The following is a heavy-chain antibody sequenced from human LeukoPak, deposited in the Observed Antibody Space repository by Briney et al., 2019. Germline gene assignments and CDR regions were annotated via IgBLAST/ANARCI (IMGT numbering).Heavy chain of an antibody. V-gene: IGHV3-23*01. CDR2: ISGSGGST. Sequence: PGGSLRLSCAASGFTFSSYGMSWVRQAPGKGLEWVSAISGSGGSTYYADSVKGRFTISRDNSKNTLYLQMNSLRAEDTAVYYCAKGRYSSGWYDEDYWGQGTLVTVSS. D-gene: IGHD6-19*01. J-gene: IGHJ4*02. CDR1: GFTFSSYG. CDR3: AKGRYSSGWYDEDY.